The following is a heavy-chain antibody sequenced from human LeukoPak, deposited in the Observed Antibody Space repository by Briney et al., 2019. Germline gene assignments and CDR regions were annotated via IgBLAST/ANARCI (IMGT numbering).Heavy chain of an antibody. Sequence: GGSLRLSCAASGFTFSSYSMNWVRQAPGKGLEWVSSISSSSSYIYYADSVKGRFTISRDNAKNSLYLQMNSLRAEDTAVYYCARDRRSHFIVVVPAVRGYFDYWGQGTLVTVSS. J-gene: IGHJ4*02. CDR1: GFTFSSYS. CDR3: ARDRRSHFIVVVPAVRGYFDY. D-gene: IGHD2-2*01. CDR2: ISSSSSYI. V-gene: IGHV3-21*01.